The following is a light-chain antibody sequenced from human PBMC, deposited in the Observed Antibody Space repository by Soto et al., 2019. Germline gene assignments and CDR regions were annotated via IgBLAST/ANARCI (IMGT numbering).Light chain of an antibody. V-gene: IGKV3-15*01. Sequence: EIVMTQSPATLSVSPGERATLSCRASQSVSSNLAWYQQKPDQAPRLLIYGASTGATGSPARFSGSGSGTEFALTISSLQSEDFAVYYCHQYNNWPYTFGQGTKLEIK. CDR2: GAS. J-gene: IGKJ2*01. CDR1: QSVSSN. CDR3: HQYNNWPYT.